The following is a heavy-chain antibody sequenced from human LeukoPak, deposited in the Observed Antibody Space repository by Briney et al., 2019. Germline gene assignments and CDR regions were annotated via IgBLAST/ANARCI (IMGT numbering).Heavy chain of an antibody. CDR3: ARAAEGSGSYGYYYGMDV. J-gene: IGHJ6*02. D-gene: IGHD3-10*01. V-gene: IGHV4-59*01. Sequence: SETLSLTCTVSGGSISSYYWSWIRQPPGKGLEWIGYIYYSGSTNYNPSLKSRVTISVDTSKNQFSLKLSSVTAADTAVYYCARAAEGSGSYGYYYGMDVWGQGTTVTVSS. CDR2: IYYSGST. CDR1: GGSISSYY.